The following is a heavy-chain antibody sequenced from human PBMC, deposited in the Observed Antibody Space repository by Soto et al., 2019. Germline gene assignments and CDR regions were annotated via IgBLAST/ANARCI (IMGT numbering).Heavy chain of an antibody. V-gene: IGHV3-15*01. Sequence: GGSLRLSCTASGFTFSNAWMSWVRQAPGKGLEWVGRIKSKTDGGTTDYAAPVKGRFTVSRDDSKNTLYLQMNSLKTEDTAVYYCTTXKCSGGSCYSVDYGMDVWGQGTTVTVSS. CDR3: TTXKCSGGSCYSVDYGMDV. CDR1: GFTFSNAW. D-gene: IGHD2-15*01. J-gene: IGHJ6*02. CDR2: IKSKTDGGTT.